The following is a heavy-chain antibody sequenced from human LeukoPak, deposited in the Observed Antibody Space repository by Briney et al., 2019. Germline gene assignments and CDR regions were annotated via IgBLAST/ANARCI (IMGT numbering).Heavy chain of an antibody. D-gene: IGHD5-18*01. CDR3: ARDTAMVYWYFDL. V-gene: IGHV3-74*01. Sequence: GGSLRLSCAASVFTFSSYWMHWVRQAPGKGLVCVSRINSDGSSTSYADSVKGRFTISRDNAKNTLYLQMNSLRAEDTAVYYCARDTAMVYWYFDLWGRGTLVTVSS. CDR1: VFTFSSYW. CDR2: INSDGSST. J-gene: IGHJ2*01.